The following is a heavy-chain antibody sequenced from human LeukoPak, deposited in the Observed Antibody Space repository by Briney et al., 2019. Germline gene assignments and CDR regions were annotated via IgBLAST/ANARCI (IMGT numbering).Heavy chain of an antibody. CDR2: ISSSSSYI. CDR1: GFTFSSYS. Sequence: PGGSLRLSCAASGFTFSSYSMNWVRQAPGKGLEWVSSISSSSSYIYYADSVKGRFTISRDNAKNSLYLQMNSLRAEDTAVYYCARDSSDFWSGYYNPDFDYWGQGTLVTVSS. V-gene: IGHV3-21*01. CDR3: ARDSSDFWSGYYNPDFDY. J-gene: IGHJ4*02. D-gene: IGHD3-3*01.